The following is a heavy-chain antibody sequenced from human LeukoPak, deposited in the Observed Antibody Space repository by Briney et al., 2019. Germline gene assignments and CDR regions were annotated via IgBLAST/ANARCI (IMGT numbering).Heavy chain of an antibody. CDR1: GYTFTSYD. CDR3: ARLEYYDFWSGPNWFDP. D-gene: IGHD3-3*01. J-gene: IGHJ5*02. V-gene: IGHV1-8*01. Sequence: GASVKVSCKASGYTFTSYDINWVRQATGQGLEWMGWMNPNSGNTGYSQKFKGRVTMTRNTSISTAYMEQSSLRSEDTAVYYCARLEYYDFWSGPNWFDPWGQGTLVTVSS. CDR2: MNPNSGNT.